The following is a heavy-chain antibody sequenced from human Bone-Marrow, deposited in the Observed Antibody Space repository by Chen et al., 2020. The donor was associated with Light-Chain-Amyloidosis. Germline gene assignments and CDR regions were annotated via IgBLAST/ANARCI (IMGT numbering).Heavy chain of an antibody. J-gene: IGHJ5*02. V-gene: IGHV4-38-2*01. Sequence: QVLLQGSGPGLVMSSETLSLTCSVSGFSISSGHYWGLVRQPPGKGLECIATMYYGGNTYYNPSLKSRLALSLDLAQNQFSLNLTSVTAADTAVYYCVRHFSATDPFDPWGRGPPAPAS. CDR1: GFSISSGHY. CDR2: MYYGGNT. CDR3: VRHFSATDPFDP. D-gene: IGHD3-3*02.